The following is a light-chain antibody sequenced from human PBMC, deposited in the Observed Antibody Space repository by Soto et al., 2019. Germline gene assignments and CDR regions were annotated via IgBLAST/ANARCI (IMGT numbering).Light chain of an antibody. J-gene: IGLJ2*01. V-gene: IGLV1-40*01. CDR2: GNS. CDR3: QSYDSLVV. CDR1: SSNIGAGYD. Sequence: QSALTQPPSVSGAPGQRVTISCTGSSSNIGAGYDVHWYQQLPGTAPKLLIYGNSNRPSGVPDRFSGSKSGTSASLAITGLQAEDEADYYCQSYDSLVVFGGGTQLTVL.